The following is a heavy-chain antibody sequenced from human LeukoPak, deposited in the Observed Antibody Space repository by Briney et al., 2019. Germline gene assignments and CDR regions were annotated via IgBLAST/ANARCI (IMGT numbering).Heavy chain of an antibody. CDR3: ARDLISGAYTFDY. Sequence: GGSLRLSCATSGFTFSSFSMNWVRQAPGKGPEWVSYIGSTSFITYYADSVRGRFTISRDNAKQSLYLQMNSLRDEDTAIYYCARDLISGAYTFDYWGQGTLVTVSS. D-gene: IGHD1-26*01. CDR2: IGSTSFIT. J-gene: IGHJ4*02. CDR1: GFTFSSFS. V-gene: IGHV3-48*02.